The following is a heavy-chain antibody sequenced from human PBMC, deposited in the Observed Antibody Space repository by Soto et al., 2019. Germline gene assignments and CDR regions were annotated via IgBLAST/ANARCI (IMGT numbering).Heavy chain of an antibody. CDR1: GFTFSDYG. V-gene: IGHV3-30*03. Sequence: QVQLVQSGGGVVQPGRSLRLSCAASGFTFSDYGMHWVRQAPGKGLEWVAFISHAGTTKYYADSVKGRFTISRDNSKNTPYLRMSRLGTEDTAVYYCETDERSYLYDSSASKVPDFWGEGNLVTVS. CDR2: ISHAGTTK. J-gene: IGHJ4*02. CDR3: ETDERSYLYDSSASKVPDF. D-gene: IGHD3-22*01.